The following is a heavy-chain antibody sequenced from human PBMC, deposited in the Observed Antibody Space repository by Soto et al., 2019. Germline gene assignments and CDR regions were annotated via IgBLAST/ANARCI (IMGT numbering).Heavy chain of an antibody. V-gene: IGHV1-69*06. Sequence: SVKVSCKASGGTFSSYAISWVRQAPGQGLEWMGGIIPIFGTANYAQKFQGRVTITADKSTSTAYMELSSLRSEDTAVYYCARDRERYCSSTSCYQYYYYYGMDVWGQGTTVTVSS. CDR1: GGTFSSYA. CDR2: IIPIFGTA. D-gene: IGHD2-2*01. J-gene: IGHJ6*02. CDR3: ARDRERYCSSTSCYQYYYYYGMDV.